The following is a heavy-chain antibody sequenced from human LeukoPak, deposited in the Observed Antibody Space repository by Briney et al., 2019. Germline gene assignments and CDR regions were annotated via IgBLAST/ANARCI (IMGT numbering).Heavy chain of an antibody. Sequence: PSETLSLTCAVYGGSFSGYYWSWIRQPPGKGLEWIGEINHSGSTNYNPSLKSRVTISVDTSKNQFSLKLSSVTAADTAVYYCARRPMVRGPWAFDIWGQGTMVTVSS. CDR2: INHSGST. D-gene: IGHD3-10*01. CDR3: ARRPMVRGPWAFDI. CDR1: GGSFSGYY. V-gene: IGHV4-34*01. J-gene: IGHJ3*02.